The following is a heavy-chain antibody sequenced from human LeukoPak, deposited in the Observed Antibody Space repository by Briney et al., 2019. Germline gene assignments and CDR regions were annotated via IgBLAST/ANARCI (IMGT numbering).Heavy chain of an antibody. CDR3: AGGWEPYDYFFDP. V-gene: IGHV1-8*01. CDR1: GSSLTDYD. D-gene: IGHD5-12*01. CDR2: MNPNSGNT. J-gene: IGHJ5*02. Sequence: ASVKVSCKASGSSLTDYDINWVRQTTGQGLEWMGWMNPNSGNTDCAQNFQGRVTMTTDTSISTAYMELSGLRSEDTAIYYCAGGWEPYDYFFDPWGQGTLVIVSS.